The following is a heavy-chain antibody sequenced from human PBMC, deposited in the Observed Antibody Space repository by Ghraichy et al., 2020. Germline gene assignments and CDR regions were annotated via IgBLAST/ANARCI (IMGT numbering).Heavy chain of an antibody. V-gene: IGHV3-73*01. CDR2: IRSQANSYAT. CDR3: TRHSSRIASGSYPPQLPYGLDV. J-gene: IGHJ6*02. CDR1: GFTFSDSS. Sequence: GSLRLSCAASGFTFSDSSMHWVRLASGKGLEWVGRIRSQANSYATAYAASVKGRFTISRDDSKNTAYLQMNNLKTEDTAVYYCTRHSSRIASGSYPPQLPYGLDVWGQGTTVTVSS. D-gene: IGHD3-10*01.